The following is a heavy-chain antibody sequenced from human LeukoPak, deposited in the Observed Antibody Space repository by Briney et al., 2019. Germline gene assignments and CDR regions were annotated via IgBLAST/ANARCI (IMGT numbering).Heavy chain of an antibody. Sequence: SETLSLTCTVSGGSISSYYWSWIRQPPGKGLEWIGYIYYSGSTNYNPSLRSRATISVDTSKNQFSLKLSSVTAADTAVYYCARQNSVAGTLDYWGQGTLVTVSS. CDR1: GGSISSYY. CDR2: IYYSGST. CDR3: ARQNSVAGTLDY. V-gene: IGHV4-59*08. J-gene: IGHJ4*02. D-gene: IGHD6-19*01.